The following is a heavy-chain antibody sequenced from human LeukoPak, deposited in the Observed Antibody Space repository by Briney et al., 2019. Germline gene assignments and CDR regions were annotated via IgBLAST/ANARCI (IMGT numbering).Heavy chain of an antibody. D-gene: IGHD3-3*01. V-gene: IGHV4-34*01. Sequence: SETLSLTCAVYGGSFSGYYWSWIRQPPGKGLEWIGEINHSGSANYNPSPKSRVTISIDTSKNQFFLTLRSVTAADTAVYYCARQQISFFGVVQNWFDPWGQGTLVTVSS. CDR1: GGSFSGYY. CDR2: INHSGSA. J-gene: IGHJ5*02. CDR3: ARQQISFFGVVQNWFDP.